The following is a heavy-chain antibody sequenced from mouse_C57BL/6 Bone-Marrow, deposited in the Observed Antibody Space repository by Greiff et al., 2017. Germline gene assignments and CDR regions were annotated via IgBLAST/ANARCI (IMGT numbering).Heavy chain of an antibody. CDR2: ISYDGSN. D-gene: IGHD1-1*01. J-gene: IGHJ4*01. Sequence: ESGPGLVKPSQSLSLTCSVTGYSITSGYYWNCIRQFPGNKLEWMGYISYDGSNNYNPTLKNRISITRDTSRNQFFLKLTSVTTEDTATYYCARPYGSDAMDYWGQGTSVTVSS. CDR1: GYSITSGYY. V-gene: IGHV3-6*01. CDR3: ARPYGSDAMDY.